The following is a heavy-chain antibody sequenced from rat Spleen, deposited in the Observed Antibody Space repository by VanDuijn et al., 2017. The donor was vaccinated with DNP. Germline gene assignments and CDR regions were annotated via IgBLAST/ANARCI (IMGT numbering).Heavy chain of an antibody. Sequence: EVQLVESGGGSVQPGRSLKLSCAASGFTFSDYYMAWVRQAPTKGLEWVAYIRYDGGSTYYGDSVKGRFTNSRDNAKTTLYLEMNSLRSEDMDTYYCERDPGDYSIHYFDYWGQGVMVTVSS. V-gene: IGHV5-20*01. CDR3: ERDPGDYSIHYFDY. CDR2: IRYDGGST. CDR1: GFTFSDYY. J-gene: IGHJ2*01. D-gene: IGHD1-2*01.